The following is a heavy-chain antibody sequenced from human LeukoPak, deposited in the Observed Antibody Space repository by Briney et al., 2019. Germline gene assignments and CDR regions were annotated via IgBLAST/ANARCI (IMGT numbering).Heavy chain of an antibody. CDR1: GFTFSSYA. CDR3: AKVGPVLRFLEWSYFDY. J-gene: IGHJ4*02. Sequence: GGSLRLSCAASGFTFSSYAMSWVRQAPGEGLEWVSAIGDSGGSTYYADSVRGRFTISRDNSKNTLYLQMNSLRAEDTAVYYCAKVGPVLRFLEWSYFDYWGQGTLVTVSS. V-gene: IGHV3-23*01. D-gene: IGHD3-3*01. CDR2: IGDSGGST.